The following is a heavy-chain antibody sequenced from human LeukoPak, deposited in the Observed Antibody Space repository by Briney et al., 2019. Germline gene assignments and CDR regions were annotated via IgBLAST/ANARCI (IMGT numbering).Heavy chain of an antibody. J-gene: IGHJ6*02. V-gene: IGHV3-7*01. CDR3: ARGRSSNYEYYYYYYGMDV. D-gene: IGHD4-11*01. CDR1: RFTFSTYW. Sequence: PGGSLRLSCAASRFTFSTYWMSWVRRAPGKGLEWVANIDQDGSEKNYVDSVKGRFTISRDNAMNSLYLQMNNLRAEDAAVYYCARGRSSNYEYYYYYYGMDVWGQGTTVTVSS. CDR2: IDQDGSEK.